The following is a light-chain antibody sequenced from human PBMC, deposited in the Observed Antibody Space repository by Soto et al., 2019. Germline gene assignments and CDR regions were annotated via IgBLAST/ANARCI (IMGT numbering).Light chain of an antibody. V-gene: IGLV1-47*01. CDR3: AAWDDSLSGWV. CDR1: SSNIGSKY. Sequence: QAVVTQPPSASGTPGQRVTLSCSGSSSNIGSKYVYWYQQLPGTAPKLLIYMNNQRPSGVPDRFSGSKSGTSASLAISGLRSEDEADYYCAAWDDSLSGWVFGGGTKVTVL. J-gene: IGLJ3*02. CDR2: MNN.